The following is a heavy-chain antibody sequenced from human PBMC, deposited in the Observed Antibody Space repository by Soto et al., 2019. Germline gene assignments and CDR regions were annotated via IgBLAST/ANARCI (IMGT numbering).Heavy chain of an antibody. D-gene: IGHD7-27*01. CDR2: IYYSGTT. CDR1: GGSITSSHYY. Sequence: QLQLQESGPRLVKPSETLSLTCTVSGGSITSSHYYWGWIRQPPGKGLEWIGTIYYSGTTSYHPSLKSRVTISADTSKNQFSLRLSSVTAADTAVYYCARHGPTWVAQVLYFDYWGQGALVTASS. V-gene: IGHV4-39*01. J-gene: IGHJ4*02. CDR3: ARHGPTWVAQVLYFDY.